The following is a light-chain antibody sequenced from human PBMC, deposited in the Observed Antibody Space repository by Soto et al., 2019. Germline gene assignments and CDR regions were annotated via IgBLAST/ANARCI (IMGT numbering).Light chain of an antibody. CDR3: QQYTTSPFT. J-gene: IGKJ3*01. V-gene: IGKV3-20*01. CDR2: GAS. Sequence: EVVLTQSPGTLSLSPGERATLYCRASQSVGRNYLAWYQQKPGQAPRVLIYGASSRATGIPDRFSGSGSGADFTLTISRLEPEDFAVYYCQQYTTSPFTFGPGTKVDIK. CDR1: QSVGRNY.